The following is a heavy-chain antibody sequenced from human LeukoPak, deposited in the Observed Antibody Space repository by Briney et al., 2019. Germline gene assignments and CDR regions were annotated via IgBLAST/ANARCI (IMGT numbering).Heavy chain of an antibody. CDR2: IYTSGST. Sequence: SETLSLTCTVSGGSISSGSYYWSWIRQPAGKGLEWIGRIYTSGSTNYNPSLKSRVTISVDKSKNQFSLKLSSVTAADTAVYYCARDNCSGGSCYSPGFDPWGQGTLVTVSS. D-gene: IGHD2-15*01. CDR3: ARDNCSGGSCYSPGFDP. V-gene: IGHV4-61*02. CDR1: GGSISSGSYY. J-gene: IGHJ5*02.